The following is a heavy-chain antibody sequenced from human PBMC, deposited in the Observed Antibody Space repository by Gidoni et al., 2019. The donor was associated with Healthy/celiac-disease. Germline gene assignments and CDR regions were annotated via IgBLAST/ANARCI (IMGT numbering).Heavy chain of an antibody. Sequence: EVQLVESGGGLVQPGRSLSVSCAASGFSFDDYAMHWVRQAPGKGLEWVSGISWNSGSIGYADSVKGRVTISRDNAKNSLYLQMNSLRAEDTALYYCAKVGATWAHDAFDIWGQGTMVTVSS. CDR3: AKVGATWAHDAFDI. V-gene: IGHV3-9*01. CDR2: ISWNSGSI. CDR1: GFSFDDYA. D-gene: IGHD1-26*01. J-gene: IGHJ3*02.